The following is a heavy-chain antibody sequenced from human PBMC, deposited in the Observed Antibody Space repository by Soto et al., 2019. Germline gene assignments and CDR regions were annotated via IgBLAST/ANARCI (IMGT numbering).Heavy chain of an antibody. CDR2: IYYSGGT. Sequence: SETLSLTCTVSGGSISSYYWSWIRQPPGKGLEWIGYIYYSGGTNYNPSLKSRVTISVDTSKNQFSLKLSSVTAADTAVYYCARDTLTHFDYWGQGTLVTVSS. CDR3: ARDTLTHFDY. D-gene: IGHD2-21*02. J-gene: IGHJ4*02. V-gene: IGHV4-59*01. CDR1: GGSISSYY.